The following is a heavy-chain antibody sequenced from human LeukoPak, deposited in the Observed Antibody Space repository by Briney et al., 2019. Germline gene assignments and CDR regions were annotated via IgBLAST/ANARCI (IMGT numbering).Heavy chain of an antibody. CDR1: GFRIRSNS. J-gene: IGHJ4*02. V-gene: IGHV3-23*01. CDR2: ISDNGEST. D-gene: IGHD2-8*01. Sequence: GGSLRLSCVVSGFRIRSNSMSWVRQAPGKGLEWVSGISDNGESTYYALSVGGRFTISRDNSKNTLYLQMNSLRVEDTAVYYCAKEAPILGYCTNWGQGTLVTVSS. CDR3: AKEAPILGYCTN.